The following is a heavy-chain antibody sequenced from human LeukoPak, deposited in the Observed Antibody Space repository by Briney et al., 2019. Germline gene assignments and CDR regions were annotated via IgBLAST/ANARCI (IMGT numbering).Heavy chain of an antibody. Sequence: ASVKVSCKASGYTFTSYFMHWVRQAPGQGLEWMGIINLSGGTTTYAQKFQGRVTMTGDTSTGTVYMELSSLRSEDTAVYYCARERDGYNLGFDYWGQGTLVTVSS. J-gene: IGHJ4*02. V-gene: IGHV1-46*01. CDR2: INLSGGTT. CDR1: GYTFTSYF. CDR3: ARERDGYNLGFDY. D-gene: IGHD5-24*01.